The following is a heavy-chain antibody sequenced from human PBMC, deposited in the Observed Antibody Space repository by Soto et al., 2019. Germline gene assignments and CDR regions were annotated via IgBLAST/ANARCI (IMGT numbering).Heavy chain of an antibody. CDR1: GFTFSSYA. D-gene: IGHD1-1*01. J-gene: IGHJ6*02. CDR3: ASDRLRYNGNAFPYYYSGMDV. CDR2: ISYDGSNK. V-gene: IGHV3-30-3*01. Sequence: QVQLVESGGGVVQPGRSLRLSCAASGFTFSSYAMHWVRQAPGKGLEWVAVISYDGSNKYYADSVKGRFTISRDNSKNTLYRQMNRLRAEDPAVYYCASDRLRYNGNAFPYYYSGMDVWGQGTTVTVSS.